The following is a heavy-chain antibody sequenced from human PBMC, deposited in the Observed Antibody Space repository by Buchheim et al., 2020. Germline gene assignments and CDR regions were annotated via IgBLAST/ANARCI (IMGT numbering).Heavy chain of an antibody. CDR3: AKSTYGGFDY. Sequence: QVQLVESGGGVVQPGRSLRLSCAASGFTFSSYGMHWVRQAPGKGLEWVAVISYDGSNKYYADSVKGRFTISRDNSKNTLYLQMNSLRAEDTAVYYCAKSTYGGFDYWGQGTL. D-gene: IGHD3-10*01. V-gene: IGHV3-30*18. J-gene: IGHJ4*02. CDR2: ISYDGSNK. CDR1: GFTFSSYG.